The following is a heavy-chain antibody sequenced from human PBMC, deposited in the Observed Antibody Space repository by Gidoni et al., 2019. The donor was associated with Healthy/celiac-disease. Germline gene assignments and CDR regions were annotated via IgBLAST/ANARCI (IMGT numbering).Heavy chain of an antibody. D-gene: IGHD2-15*01. V-gene: IGHV4-4*02. CDR2: IYHSGST. J-gene: IGHJ4*02. CDR3: ARMSGGYCSGGSCNDY. Sequence: GTLSLTCAVSGGSISSSNWWSWVRQPPGKGLEWIGEIYHSGSTNYNPSLKSRVTISVDKSKNQFSLKLSSVTAADTAVYYCARMSGGYCSGGSCNDYWGQGTLVTVSS. CDR1: GGSISSSNW.